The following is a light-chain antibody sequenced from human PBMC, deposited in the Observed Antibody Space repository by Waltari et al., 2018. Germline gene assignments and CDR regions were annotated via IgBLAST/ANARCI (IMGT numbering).Light chain of an antibody. CDR1: RSDVGGYNY. J-gene: IGLJ1*01. Sequence: QSALTQPASVSGSPGQSITISCTGTRSDVGGYNYVSRYQQHPGKAPKLMIYDVSKRPSGVSNLFSGSKSGNTASLTISGLQAEDEADYYGSSYTSSSTFVVGTGTKVTV. CDR2: DVS. CDR3: SSYTSSSTFV. V-gene: IGLV2-14*01.